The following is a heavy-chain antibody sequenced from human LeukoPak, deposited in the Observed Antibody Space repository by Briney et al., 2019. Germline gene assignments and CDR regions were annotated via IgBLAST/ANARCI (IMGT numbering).Heavy chain of an antibody. V-gene: IGHV4-59*08. CDR2: IYHTGHS. J-gene: IGHJ6*02. Sequence: KPSETLSLTCTVSGVSISDFYWSWIRQPPGEGLEWIGYIYHTGHSNYNPSLKGRVTMSVDTSKNHLSLNLTTVTAADTAVYYCARSYNNAGYFYYGMDVWGQGTTVTVSS. CDR1: GVSISDFY. CDR3: ARSYNNAGYFYYGMDV. D-gene: IGHD5-24*01.